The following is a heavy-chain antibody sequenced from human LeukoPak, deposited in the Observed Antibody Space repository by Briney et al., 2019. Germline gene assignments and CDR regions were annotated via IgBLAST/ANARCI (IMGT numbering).Heavy chain of an antibody. Sequence: PSETLSLTCTVSGGSISNYYWSWIRQPPGKGLEWIGYIYYSGSTNYNPSLKSRVTISVDTSKNQFSLKLSSVTAADTAVYYCARDRSGPGFDPWGQGTLVTVSS. CDR1: GGSISNYY. V-gene: IGHV4-59*01. CDR2: IYYSGST. J-gene: IGHJ5*02. CDR3: ARDRSGPGFDP.